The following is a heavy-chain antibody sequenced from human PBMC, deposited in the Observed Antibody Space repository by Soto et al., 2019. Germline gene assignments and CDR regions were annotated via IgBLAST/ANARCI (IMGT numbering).Heavy chain of an antibody. J-gene: IGHJ4*01. D-gene: IGHD3-10*01. CDR3: ARHSTSAHKDY. V-gene: IGHV5-51*01. CDR2: IYPGDSDT. Sequence: PGESPKISCKGSGYSFTTYWIAWVRQMPGKGLEWVGIIYPGDSDTRYSPSFEGHVTISVDKSISTAFLQWNSLKASDNAIYYCARHSTSAHKDYWGQGTLVTVSS. CDR1: GYSFTTYW.